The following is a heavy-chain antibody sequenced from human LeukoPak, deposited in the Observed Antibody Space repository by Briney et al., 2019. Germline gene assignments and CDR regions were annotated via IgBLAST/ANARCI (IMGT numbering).Heavy chain of an antibody. J-gene: IGHJ5*02. CDR1: GGSISSGGYY. CDR2: IYYSGST. V-gene: IGHV4-31*03. D-gene: IGHD4-23*01. CDR3: ARDLGGGNPYNWFDP. Sequence: PSETLSLTCTVSGGSISSGGYYWSWICQHPGKGLEWIGYIYYSGSTYYNPSLKSRVTISVDTSKNQFSLKLSSVTAADTAVYYCARDLGGGNPYNWFDPWGQGTLVTVSS.